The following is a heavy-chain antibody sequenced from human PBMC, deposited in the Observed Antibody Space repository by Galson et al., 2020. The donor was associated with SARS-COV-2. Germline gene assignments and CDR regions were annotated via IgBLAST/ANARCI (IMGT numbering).Heavy chain of an antibody. J-gene: IGHJ4*02. CDR1: GYTFTSYG. Sequence: ASVKVYCKASGYTFTSYGISWVRQAPGQGLERTGWISAYNGNTNYAQKHQGRVTMTTDTSTSTAYMELRSLRSDDTAVYYCARDLKGVRFLESDYWGQGTLVTVSS. CDR3: ARDLKGVRFLESDY. D-gene: IGHD3-3*01. CDR2: ISAYNGNT. V-gene: IGHV1-18*04.